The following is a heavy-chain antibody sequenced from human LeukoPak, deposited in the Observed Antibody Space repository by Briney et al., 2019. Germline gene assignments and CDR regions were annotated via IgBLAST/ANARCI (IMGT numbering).Heavy chain of an antibody. J-gene: IGHJ3*02. D-gene: IGHD2-15*01. CDR1: GGSINTYY. CDR2: IYTRGST. CDR3: ARGRYCSADICSGGDAFDI. Sequence: SEPLSLTCTVSGGSINTYYWSWIRQPAGKGLKWIGRIYTRGSTNYNPSLKSRVTMSVDTTKNQFSLKLSSVTAADTAVYYCARGRYCSADICSGGDAFDIWGQGTMVSVSS. V-gene: IGHV4-4*07.